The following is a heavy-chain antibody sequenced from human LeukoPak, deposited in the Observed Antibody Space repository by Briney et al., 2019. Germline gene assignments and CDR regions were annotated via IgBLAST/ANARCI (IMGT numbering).Heavy chain of an antibody. CDR3: ARVGYCSGGSCPKGGFDAFDI. CDR1: GFTFSSYS. V-gene: IGHV3-21*01. Sequence: GGPLRLSCAASGFTFSSYSMNWVRQAPGKGLEWVSSISSSSSYIYYADSVKGRFTISRDNAKNSLYLQMNSLRAEDTAVYYCARVGYCSGGSCPKGGFDAFDIWGQGTMVTVSS. CDR2: ISSSSSYI. D-gene: IGHD2-15*01. J-gene: IGHJ3*02.